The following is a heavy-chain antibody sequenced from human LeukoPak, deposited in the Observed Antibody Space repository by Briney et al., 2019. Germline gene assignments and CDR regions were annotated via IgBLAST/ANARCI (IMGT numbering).Heavy chain of an antibody. CDR3: ARHRLAYCGGDCSGGIDY. J-gene: IGHJ4*02. Sequence: PSETLSLTCTASGCSISSYYWSWIRQPPGKGLERIGYIYYSGSTNYNPSLKSRVTISVDTSKNQFSLKLSSVTAADTAVYYCARHRLAYCGGDCSGGIDYWGQGTLVTVSS. CDR1: GCSISSYY. CDR2: IYYSGST. D-gene: IGHD2-21*02. V-gene: IGHV4-59*08.